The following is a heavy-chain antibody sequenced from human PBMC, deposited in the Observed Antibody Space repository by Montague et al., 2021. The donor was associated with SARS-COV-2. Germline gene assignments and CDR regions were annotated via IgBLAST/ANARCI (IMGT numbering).Heavy chain of an antibody. CDR2: INHSRST. CDR3: ARDDFRWDFDC. V-gene: IGHV4-34*01. D-gene: IGHD2/OR15-2a*01. CDR1: GGSVSGYY. Sequence: SETLSLTCAVSGGSVSGYYWSWIRQQPQTGLEWVGEINHSRSTNYNPSLKSRVTISVDTSKNQFSLKLSSVTAADTAVYYCARDDFRWDFDCWGQGTLVTVSS. J-gene: IGHJ4*02.